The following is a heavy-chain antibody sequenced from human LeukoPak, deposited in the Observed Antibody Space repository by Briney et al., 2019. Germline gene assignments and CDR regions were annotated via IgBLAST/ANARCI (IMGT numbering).Heavy chain of an antibody. CDR1: GGSITSYY. CDR2: IYTSGST. CDR3: ARGSWDIVVVPPAMEIDAFDI. V-gene: IGHV4-4*09. J-gene: IGHJ3*02. Sequence: SETLSLTCTVSGGSITSYYWSWIRQPPGKGLEWIGYIYTSGSTNYNPSLKSRVTISVDTSKNQFYLKLSSVTAADTAVYYCARGSWDIVVVPPAMEIDAFDIWGQGTMVTVSS. D-gene: IGHD2-2*01.